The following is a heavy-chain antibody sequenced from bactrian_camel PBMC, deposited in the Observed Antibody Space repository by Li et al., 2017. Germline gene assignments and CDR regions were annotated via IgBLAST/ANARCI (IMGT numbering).Heavy chain of an antibody. D-gene: IGHD1*01. CDR3: TARYEFGLGACRGVGGLGF. J-gene: IGHJ6*01. CDR2: LASDGRI. V-gene: IGHV3S53*01. CDR1: AYTPANVR. Sequence: VQLVESGGGSVQAGGSLRLSCAFDAYTPANVRMAWFRQAPGKEREGVASLASDGRINYADSAKGRFTTSKDNRKNILYLQMNSLTPGDTAMYYCTARYEFGLGACRGVGGLGFWGQGTQVTVS.